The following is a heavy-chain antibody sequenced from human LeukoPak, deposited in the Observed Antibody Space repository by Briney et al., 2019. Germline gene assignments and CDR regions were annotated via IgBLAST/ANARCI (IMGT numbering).Heavy chain of an antibody. CDR1: GGSISSYY. Sequence: PSETLSLTCTVSGGSISSYYRSWIRQPAGKGLEWIGRIYTSGSTNYNPSLKSRVTMSVDTSKNQFSLKLSSVTAADTAVYYCARDTKAHYYDSSGYRTWYFDYWGQGTLVTVSS. D-gene: IGHD3-22*01. J-gene: IGHJ4*02. V-gene: IGHV4-4*07. CDR2: IYTSGST. CDR3: ARDTKAHYYDSSGYRTWYFDY.